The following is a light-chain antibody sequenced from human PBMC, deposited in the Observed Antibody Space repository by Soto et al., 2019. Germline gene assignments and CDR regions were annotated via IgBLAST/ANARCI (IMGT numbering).Light chain of an antibody. V-gene: IGLV2-14*01. CDR2: DVN. J-gene: IGLJ1*01. Sequence: QSALTQPASVSGSPGQSITLSCVGTSGDIGDYNYVSWYQQHPGKVPQDIIYDVNNRPYGVSYRVSGTNSGNTASLTVYGLQSEDEADYYCCSYTRSGTRILGTGTKLTVL. CDR3: CSYTRSGTRI. CDR1: SGDIGDYNY.